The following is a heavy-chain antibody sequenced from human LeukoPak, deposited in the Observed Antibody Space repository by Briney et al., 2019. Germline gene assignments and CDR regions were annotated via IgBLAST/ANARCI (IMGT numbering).Heavy chain of an antibody. CDR2: ISYDGSNK. J-gene: IGHJ4*02. V-gene: IGHV3-30-3*02. CDR3: AKLAATPGYFDY. D-gene: IGHD2-2*01. Sequence: GGSLRLSCAASGFTFSSYAMHWVRQAPGKGLEWVAVISYDGSNKYYADSVKGRFTISRDNSKNTLYLQMNSLRAEDTAVYYCAKLAATPGYFDYWGQGTLVTVSS. CDR1: GFTFSSYA.